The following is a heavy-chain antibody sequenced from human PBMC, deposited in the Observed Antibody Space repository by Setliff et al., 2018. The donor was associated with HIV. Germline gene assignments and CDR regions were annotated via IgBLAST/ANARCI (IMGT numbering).Heavy chain of an antibody. Sequence: PSETLSLTCTVYGGSFSNYYTNWIRQPPGKGLEWIAEVHHTGYLNYNPSLKSRVTISRDPSTKQFSLKMTSMTAADTAVYYCAAFFVTPLMTQDFWGQGTLVTVSS. CDR2: VHHTGYL. CDR1: GGSFSNYY. CDR3: AAFFVTPLMTQDF. V-gene: IGHV4-34*01. D-gene: IGHD4-17*01. J-gene: IGHJ4*02.